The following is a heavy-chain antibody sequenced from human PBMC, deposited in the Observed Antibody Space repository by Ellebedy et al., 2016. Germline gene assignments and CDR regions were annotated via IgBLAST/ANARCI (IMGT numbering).Heavy chain of an antibody. V-gene: IGHV3-21*01. Sequence: GGSLRLXXAASGFTFSSYSMNWVRQAPGKGLEWVSYITSSSSHINYADSVKGRFTISRDNAKNSLYLQMNSLRAEDTAEYYCARVPYGSGSVDIWGQGTMVTVSS. CDR2: ITSSSSHI. CDR3: ARVPYGSGSVDI. D-gene: IGHD3-10*01. J-gene: IGHJ3*02. CDR1: GFTFSSYS.